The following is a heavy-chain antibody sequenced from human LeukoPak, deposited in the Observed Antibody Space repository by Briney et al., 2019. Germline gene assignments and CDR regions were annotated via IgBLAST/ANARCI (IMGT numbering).Heavy chain of an antibody. Sequence: SETLSLTCTVSGGSIRSYYWSWIRQPPGKGLEWIGYLDYSGSTHYNPSLRGRVTISVDTSKNQFSLKLSSVTAADTAVYYCARAIAVAGDFDYWGQGTLVTVSS. CDR3: ARAIAVAGDFDY. J-gene: IGHJ4*02. V-gene: IGHV4-59*12. D-gene: IGHD6-19*01. CDR1: GGSIRSYY. CDR2: LDYSGST.